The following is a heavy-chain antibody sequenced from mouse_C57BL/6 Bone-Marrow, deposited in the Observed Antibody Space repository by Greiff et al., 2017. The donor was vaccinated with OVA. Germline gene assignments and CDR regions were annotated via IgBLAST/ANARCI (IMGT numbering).Heavy chain of an antibody. CDR2: ISSGGSYT. CDR3: ARLHYAMDY. J-gene: IGHJ4*01. Sequence: EVQLKESGGDLVKPGGSLKLSCAASGFTFSSYGMSWVRQTPDKRLEWVATISSGGSYTYYPDSVKGRFTISRDNAKNTLYLQMSSLKSEDTAMYYCARLHYAMDYWGQGTSVTVSS. CDR1: GFTFSSYG. V-gene: IGHV5-6*01.